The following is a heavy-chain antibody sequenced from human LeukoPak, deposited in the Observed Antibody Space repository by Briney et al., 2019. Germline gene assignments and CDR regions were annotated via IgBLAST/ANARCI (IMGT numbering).Heavy chain of an antibody. J-gene: IGHJ2*01. Sequence: GSLRLSCAASGFTFNSYWMTWVRQAPGKGLEWVASINQDGSQKYYVESLKGRFTISRDNAKNSHYLQMNSLRAEGTAVYYCARKGWYSDLWGRGTLVSVSS. V-gene: IGHV3-7*01. CDR2: INQDGSQK. CDR1: GFTFNSYW. CDR3: ARKGWYSDL.